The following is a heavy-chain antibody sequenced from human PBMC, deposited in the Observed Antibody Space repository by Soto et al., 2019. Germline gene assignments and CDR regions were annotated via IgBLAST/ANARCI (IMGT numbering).Heavy chain of an antibody. J-gene: IGHJ4*02. D-gene: IGHD3-10*01. CDR1: GGSISSGGHY. CDR3: ARDVYYDSGRARFDY. V-gene: IGHV4-31*03. Sequence: QVQLQESGPGLVKPSQTLSLTCTVSGGSISSGGHYWSWIRQHPGKGLERIGYIYYSGSTYYNPSLKSSVTISVDTSKNQFSPKLSSVTAADTAVYYCARDVYYDSGRARFDYWGEGALVTVS. CDR2: IYYSGST.